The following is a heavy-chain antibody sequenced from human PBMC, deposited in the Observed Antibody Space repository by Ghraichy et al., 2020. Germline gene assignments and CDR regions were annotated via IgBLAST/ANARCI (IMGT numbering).Heavy chain of an antibody. Sequence: GGSLRLSCAASGFTFSSYAMSWVRQAPGKGLEWFSAISGSGGSTYYADSVKGRFTISRDNSKNTLYLQMNSLRAEDTAVYYCAKEMDSGSYYMRYFDLWGRGTLVTVSS. V-gene: IGHV3-23*01. CDR3: AKEMDSGSYYMRYFDL. D-gene: IGHD1-26*01. CDR2: ISGSGGST. CDR1: GFTFSSYA. J-gene: IGHJ2*01.